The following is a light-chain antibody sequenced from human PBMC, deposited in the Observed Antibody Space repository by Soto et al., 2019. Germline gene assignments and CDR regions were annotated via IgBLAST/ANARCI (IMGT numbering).Light chain of an antibody. CDR3: QSDDSILTGSV. CDR1: SSDVGGYNY. CDR2: EVS. V-gene: IGLV2-14*01. Sequence: QSVLTQPASVSGSPGQSITISCTGTSSDVGGYNYVSWYQQHPGKAPKLMIYEVSNRPSGVSNRFSGSKSDNTASLTISELQADDAADYYGQSDDSILTGSVFGTGTKVTDL. J-gene: IGLJ1*01.